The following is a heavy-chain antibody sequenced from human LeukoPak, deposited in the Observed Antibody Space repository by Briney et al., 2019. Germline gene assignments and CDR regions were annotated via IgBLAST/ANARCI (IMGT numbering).Heavy chain of an antibody. CDR2: IYYSGST. D-gene: IGHD3-22*01. Sequence: SETLSLTCTVSGGSISSYYWSWIRQPPGKGLEWIGYIYYSGSTNYNPSLKSRVTISVDTSKNQFSLKLSSVTAADTAVYYCARGTMIEGDAVDIWGQGTMVTVSS. V-gene: IGHV4-59*01. J-gene: IGHJ3*02. CDR1: GGSISSYY. CDR3: ARGTMIEGDAVDI.